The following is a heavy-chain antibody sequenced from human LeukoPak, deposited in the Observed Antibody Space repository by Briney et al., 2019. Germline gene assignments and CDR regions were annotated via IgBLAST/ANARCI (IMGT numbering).Heavy chain of an antibody. J-gene: IGHJ4*02. V-gene: IGHV1-46*01. D-gene: IGHD3-22*01. CDR1: GYTFTSYY. CDR3: AREAPDYYDSSGPHLDY. Sequence: ASVKVSCKASGYTFTSYYMHWVRQAPEQGLEWMGIINPSGGSTSYAQKFQGRVTMTRDTSTSTVYMELSSLRSEDTAVYYCAREAPDYYDSSGPHLDYWGQGTLVTVSS. CDR2: INPSGGST.